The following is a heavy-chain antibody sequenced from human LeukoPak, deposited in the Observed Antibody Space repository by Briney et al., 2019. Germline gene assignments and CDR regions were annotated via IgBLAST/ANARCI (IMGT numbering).Heavy chain of an antibody. CDR3: ARADIHTIFGVVIPNFDY. D-gene: IGHD3-3*01. CDR2: INPNSGGT. J-gene: IGHJ4*02. CDR1: GYTFTRYY. V-gene: IGHV1-2*02. Sequence: ASVKVSYKPSGYTFTRYYMHWVRQAPGQGLEWMGWINPNSGGTNYAQRFQGRVTMTRDTSISTAYMELSRLRSYDTAVYYCARADIHTIFGVVIPNFDYWGQGTLVTVSS.